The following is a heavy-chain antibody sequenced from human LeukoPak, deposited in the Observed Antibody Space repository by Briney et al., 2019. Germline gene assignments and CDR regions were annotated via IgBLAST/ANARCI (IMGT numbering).Heavy chain of an antibody. CDR2: ISYDGSNK. Sequence: GGSLRLSCAASGFTFSTYGMHWVRQAPGKGLEWVAVISYDGSNKYYADSVKGRFTISRDNSKNTLYLQMNSLRAEDTAVYYCAASHYDSSGYADYWGQGPLVTVSS. CDR3: AASHYDSSGYADY. D-gene: IGHD3-22*01. J-gene: IGHJ4*02. V-gene: IGHV3-30*03. CDR1: GFTFSTYG.